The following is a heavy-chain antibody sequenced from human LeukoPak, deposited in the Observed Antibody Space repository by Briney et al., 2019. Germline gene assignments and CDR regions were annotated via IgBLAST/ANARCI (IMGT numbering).Heavy chain of an antibody. CDR2: IKQDGSEK. J-gene: IGHJ4*02. D-gene: IGHD3-22*01. Sequence: GGSLRLSCAASGFTFSSYWMSWVRQAPGKGLEWVANIKQDGSEKYYVDSVKGRFTISRDNAKNSLYLQMNSLRAEDTAVYYCARGGYYDSSGYYVYFDYWGQGTLVTFSS. CDR1: GFTFSSYW. V-gene: IGHV3-7*01. CDR3: ARGGYYDSSGYYVYFDY.